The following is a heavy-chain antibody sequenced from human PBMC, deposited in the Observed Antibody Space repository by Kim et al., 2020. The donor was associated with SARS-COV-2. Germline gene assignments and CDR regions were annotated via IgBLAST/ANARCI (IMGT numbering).Heavy chain of an antibody. CDR3: ARKLGAGSSGRFVLYDAFDI. J-gene: IGHJ3*02. CDR1: GFTFSSYA. CDR2: ISYDGSNK. Sequence: GGSLRLSCAASGFTFSSYAMHWVRQAPGKGLEWVAVISYDGSNKYYADSVKGRFTISRDNSKNTLYLQMNSLRAEDTAVYYCARKLGAGSSGRFVLYDAFDIWGQGTMVTVSS. V-gene: IGHV3-30*04. D-gene: IGHD3-22*01.